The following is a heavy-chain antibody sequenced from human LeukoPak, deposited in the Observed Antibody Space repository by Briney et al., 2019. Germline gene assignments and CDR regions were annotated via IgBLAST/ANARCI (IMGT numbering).Heavy chain of an antibody. CDR1: GFTFSSYA. CDR3: AKGTGIHGEQWLTYWYFDL. Sequence: PGGSLRLSCAASGFTFSSYAMSWVRQAPGKGLEWVSAISGSGGSTYYADSVKGRFTISRDNSKNTLYLQMNSLRAEDTAVYYCAKGTGIHGEQWLTYWYFDLWGRGTLVTVSS. D-gene: IGHD6-19*01. CDR2: ISGSGGST. J-gene: IGHJ2*01. V-gene: IGHV3-23*01.